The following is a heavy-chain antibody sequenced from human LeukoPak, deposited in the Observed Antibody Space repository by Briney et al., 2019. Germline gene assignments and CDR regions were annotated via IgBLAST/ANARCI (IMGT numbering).Heavy chain of an antibody. D-gene: IGHD5-18*01. CDR1: GFTFSSYS. CDR3: ARDPGKDTAMAFDI. J-gene: IGHJ3*02. CDR2: ISTSSSYI. Sequence: GGSLRLSCAASGFTFSSYSMNWVRQAPGKGLEWVSFISTSSSYIHYADSVKGRFTISRDNAKNSLYLQMNSLRAEDTAVYYCARDPGKDTAMAFDIWGQGTMVTVSS. V-gene: IGHV3-21*01.